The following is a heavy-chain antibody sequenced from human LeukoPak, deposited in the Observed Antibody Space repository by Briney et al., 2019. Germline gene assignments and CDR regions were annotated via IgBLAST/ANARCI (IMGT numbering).Heavy chain of an antibody. J-gene: IGHJ4*01. CDR3: ARHGRFCTNASCYDY. Sequence: SETLSLTCTVSGGPVSTYYWSWFRQPPGKGLEGIGDIYSSGSANYNPSLKSRVTTSGTTSKSQFSLKPTAVTAADTAVYYSARHGRFCTNASCYDYWGQGILVTASS. V-gene: IGHV4-59*08. CDR1: GGPVSTYY. CDR2: IYSSGSA. D-gene: IGHD2-2*01.